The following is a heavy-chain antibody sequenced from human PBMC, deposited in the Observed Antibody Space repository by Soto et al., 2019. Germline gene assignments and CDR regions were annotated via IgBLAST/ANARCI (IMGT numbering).Heavy chain of an antibody. J-gene: IGHJ4*02. V-gene: IGHV4-31*03. CDR2: IYYSGST. D-gene: IGHD2-2*01. CDR3: ARCGYLPVVPAAKYDFDY. CDR1: GGSINSGDYY. Sequence: KPSETLSLTCTVSGGSINSGDYYWSWIRQHPGKGLEWIGYIYYSGSTFYNPSLMGRVAMSVDTSKNQFSLKLSSVTAADTAVYYCARCGYLPVVPAAKYDFDYRGQGTLVTASS.